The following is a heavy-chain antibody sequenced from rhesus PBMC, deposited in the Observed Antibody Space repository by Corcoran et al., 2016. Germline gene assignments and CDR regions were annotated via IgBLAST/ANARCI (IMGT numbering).Heavy chain of an antibody. V-gene: IGHV4-127*01. CDR1: AYSISSGHG. CDR2: IGVINPSP. CDR3: AREASVSVFDF. Sequence: QVQLQESGPGLVKPSETLSLTCTISAYSISSGHGWGWIRPSPWKGLEWFGYIGVINPSPVYNPSLKSRVTMSKDTSKNQFSLNLNSVTAADTSVYYCAREASVSVFDFWGQGVLVTVSS. D-gene: IGHD2-39*01. J-gene: IGHJ4*01.